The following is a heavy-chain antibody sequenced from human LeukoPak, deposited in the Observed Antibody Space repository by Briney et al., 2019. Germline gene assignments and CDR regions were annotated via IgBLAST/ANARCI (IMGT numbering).Heavy chain of an antibody. V-gene: IGHV3-23*01. D-gene: IGHD3-10*01. CDR2: TSGSGGST. J-gene: IGHJ4*02. Sequence: PGGSLRLSCAASGITFSTSAMSWVRQAPGKGLEWVSATSGSGGSTYYADSVKGRFTISRDNSKNTLYLQMNSLRAEDTAVYYCANLPTMVRVYWGQGTLVTVSS. CDR1: GITFSTSA. CDR3: ANLPTMVRVY.